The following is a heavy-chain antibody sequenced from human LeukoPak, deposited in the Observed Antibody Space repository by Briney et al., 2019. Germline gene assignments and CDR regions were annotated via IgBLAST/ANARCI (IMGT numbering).Heavy chain of an antibody. CDR3: ARDYVFGDSSGLNYHDAFDI. J-gene: IGHJ3*02. Sequence: PSETLSLTCAIYSESFSGYFWSWIRQPPGKGLEWVSVIYSGGSTYYADSVKGRFTISRDNSKNTLYLQMNSLRAEDTAVYYCARDYVFGDSSGLNYHDAFDIWGQGTMVTVSS. CDR2: IYSGGST. D-gene: IGHD3-22*01. V-gene: IGHV3-53*01. CDR1: SESFSGYF.